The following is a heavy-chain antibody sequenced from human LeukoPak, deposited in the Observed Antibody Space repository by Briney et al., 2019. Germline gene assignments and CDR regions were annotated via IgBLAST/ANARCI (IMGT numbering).Heavy chain of an antibody. V-gene: IGHV4-39*07. CDR1: SGSISSSSYY. Sequence: PSETLSLTCTVSSGSISSSSYYWGWIRQPRGKGLEWIVSIYYSGSTYYNPSLQSRVTILVDTSKNQFSLKLSFVSAADTAVYYCARWSVTSAFYFDYWAREPWSPSLQ. CDR2: IYYSGST. J-gene: IGHJ4*02. D-gene: IGHD4-23*01. CDR3: ARWSVTSAFYFDY.